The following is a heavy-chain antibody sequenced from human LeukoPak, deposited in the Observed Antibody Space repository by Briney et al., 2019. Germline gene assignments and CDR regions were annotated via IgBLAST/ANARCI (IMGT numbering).Heavy chain of an antibody. CDR1: GGSISSGSYY. J-gene: IGHJ4*02. D-gene: IGHD5-24*01. Sequence: PSETLSLTCTVSGGSISSGSYYWSWIRQPAGKGLEWIGRIYTSGSTNYNPSLKSRVTISVDTSKNQFSLKLSSVTAADTAVYYSARGGGYNAYDYWGQGTLVTVSS. CDR2: IYTSGST. CDR3: ARGGGYNAYDY. V-gene: IGHV4-61*02.